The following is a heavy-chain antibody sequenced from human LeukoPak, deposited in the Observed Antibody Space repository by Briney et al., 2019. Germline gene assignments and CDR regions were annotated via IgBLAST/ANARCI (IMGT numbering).Heavy chain of an antibody. CDR1: GFTFSSYG. J-gene: IGHJ6*02. CDR3: ARDNSRYGDYVSLYGMDV. Sequence: PGGSLRLSCAASGFTFSSYGMHWVRQAPGKGLEWVAVIWYDGSNKYYADSVKGRFTISRDNSKNTLYLQMNSLRAEDTAVYYCARDNSRYGDYVSLYGMDVWGQGTTVTVSS. CDR2: IWYDGSNK. D-gene: IGHD4-17*01. V-gene: IGHV3-33*01.